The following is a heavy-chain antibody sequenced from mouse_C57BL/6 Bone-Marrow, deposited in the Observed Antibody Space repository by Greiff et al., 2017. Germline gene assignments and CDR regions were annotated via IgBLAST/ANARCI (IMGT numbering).Heavy chain of an antibody. CDR2: IDPSDSYP. J-gene: IGHJ2*01. V-gene: IGHV1-50*01. CDR1: GYTFTSYW. CDR3: ASYGGYYFDY. D-gene: IGHD1-2*01. Sequence: QVQLQQPGAELVKPGASVKLSCKASGYTFTSYWMQWVKQRPGQGLEWIGEIDPSDSYPNYNQKFKGKATLTVDPSSSTAYMQLSSLTSEDSAVYYCASYGGYYFDYWGQGTTLTVSS.